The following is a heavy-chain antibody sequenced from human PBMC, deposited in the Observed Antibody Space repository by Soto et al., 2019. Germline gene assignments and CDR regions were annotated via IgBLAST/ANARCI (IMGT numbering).Heavy chain of an antibody. D-gene: IGHD1-26*01. CDR3: AKEVRGGSYAV. CDR1: GFTFSTYA. V-gene: IGHV3-23*01. CDR2: ISGSGGTT. J-gene: IGHJ4*02. Sequence: EVQLLESGGGLVQPGGSLRLSCAASGFTFSTYAMTWVRQAPGKGLEWVSDISGSGGTTYYADSMKGRFTISRDNSKNTLFLQMNSLRAEDTAIYYCAKEVRGGSYAVWGQGALVTVSS.